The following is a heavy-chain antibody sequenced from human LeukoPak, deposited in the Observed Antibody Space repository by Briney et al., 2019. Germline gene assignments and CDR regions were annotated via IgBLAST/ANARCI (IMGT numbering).Heavy chain of an antibody. V-gene: IGHV4-4*07. CDR3: ARDDSRDGYPSFDY. CDR2: IYTSGST. J-gene: IGHJ4*02. D-gene: IGHD5-24*01. CDR1: GGSISSYY. Sequence: SETLSLTCTVSGGSISSYYWSWIRQPAGKGLEWIGRIYTSGSTNYNPSLKSRVTMSVDTSKNQFSLKLSSVTAADTAVYYCARDDSRDGYPSFDYWGQGTLVTVSS.